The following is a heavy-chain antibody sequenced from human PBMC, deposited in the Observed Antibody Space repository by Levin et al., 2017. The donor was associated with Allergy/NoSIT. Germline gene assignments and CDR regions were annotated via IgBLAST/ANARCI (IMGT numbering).Heavy chain of an antibody. J-gene: IGHJ5*02. D-gene: IGHD2-21*02. CDR2: ISYDGSNK. Sequence: LSLTCAASGFTFSSYAMHWVRPAPGKGLEWVAVISYDGSNKYYADSVKGRFTISRDNSKNTLYLQMNSLRAEDTAVYYCARDRGVGGDWVDIDPWGQGTLVTVSS. V-gene: IGHV3-30-3*01. CDR3: ARDRGVGGDWVDIDP. CDR1: GFTFSSYA.